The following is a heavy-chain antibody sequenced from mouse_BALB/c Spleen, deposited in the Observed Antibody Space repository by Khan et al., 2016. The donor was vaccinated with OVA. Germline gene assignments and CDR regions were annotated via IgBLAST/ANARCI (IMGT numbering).Heavy chain of an antibody. CDR1: GYTFTNYW. CDR3: TRNGFGNYESWDY. CDR2: IYPGNSDT. D-gene: IGHD2-1*01. Sequence: IQLVQSGTVLARPGASVKMSCKGSGYTFTNYWMHWVKQRPGQGLEWIGVIYPGNSDTNYNQKFKGKAKLTAVTSTSTAYRELNSLTNEDSAVYYCTRNGFGNYESWDYWGQGTTLTVYS. J-gene: IGHJ2*01. V-gene: IGHV1-5*01.